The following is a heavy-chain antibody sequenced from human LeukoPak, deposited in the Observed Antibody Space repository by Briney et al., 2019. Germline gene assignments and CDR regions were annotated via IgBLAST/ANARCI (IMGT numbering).Heavy chain of an antibody. CDR1: GFTFSRYS. CDR2: ISSSRSYI. Sequence: PGGPLRLSCAASGFTFSRYSMNWVRQAPGKALEWVSSISSSRSYIYYADSVRGRFTISRDNAKNSLYLQMNSLRAEDTAVYYCARDTADGYNGGGYFDYWGQGTLVTVSS. D-gene: IGHD5-24*01. CDR3: ARDTADGYNGGGYFDY. J-gene: IGHJ4*02. V-gene: IGHV3-21*01.